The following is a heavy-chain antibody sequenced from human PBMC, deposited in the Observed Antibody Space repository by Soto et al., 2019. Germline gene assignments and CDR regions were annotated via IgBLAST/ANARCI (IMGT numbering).Heavy chain of an antibody. D-gene: IGHD3-3*01. Sequence: EVQLVESGGGLVKPGGSLRLSCAASGFTFSSYSMNWVRQAPGKGLEWVSSISSISSYIYYADSVKARFTIPRDNAKNSLYLQMNSLRAEDTAVYYCARSWTYYYYYGMDVWGQGTTVTVSS. J-gene: IGHJ6*02. CDR3: ARSWTYYYYYGMDV. CDR2: ISSISSYI. CDR1: GFTFSSYS. V-gene: IGHV3-21*01.